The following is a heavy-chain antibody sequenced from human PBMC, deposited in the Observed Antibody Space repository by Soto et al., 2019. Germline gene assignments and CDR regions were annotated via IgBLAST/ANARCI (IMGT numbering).Heavy chain of an antibody. Sequence: GGSLRLSCAASGFTFSSYGMHWVRQAPGKGLEWVAVISYDGSNKYYADPVKGRFTISRDNSKNTLYLQMNSLRAEDTAVYYCAKDREYYDFWSVPDYWGQGTLVTVSS. D-gene: IGHD3-3*01. CDR2: ISYDGSNK. CDR1: GFTFSSYG. V-gene: IGHV3-30*18. CDR3: AKDREYYDFWSVPDY. J-gene: IGHJ4*02.